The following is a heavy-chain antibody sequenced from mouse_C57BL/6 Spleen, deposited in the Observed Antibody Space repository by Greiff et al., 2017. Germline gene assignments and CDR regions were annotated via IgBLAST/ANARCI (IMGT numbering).Heavy chain of an antibody. CDR1: GYTFTNYW. V-gene: IGHV1-63*01. CDR3: ARGSSLDD. J-gene: IGHJ2*01. Sequence: VQLQESGAELVRPGTSVKMSCKASGYTFTNYWIGWAKQRPGHGLEWIGDIYPGGGYTNYNEKFKGKATLTADKSSSTAYMQFSSLTSEDSAIYYCARGSSLDDWGKGTTLTVAS. D-gene: IGHD1-1*01. CDR2: IYPGGGYT.